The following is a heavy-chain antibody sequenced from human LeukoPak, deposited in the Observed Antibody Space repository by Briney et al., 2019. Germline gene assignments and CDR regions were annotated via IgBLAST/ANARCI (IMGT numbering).Heavy chain of an antibody. Sequence: ASVKVSCKSSGYTVTSYDINWVRQATGQGLEWMGWMNPNSGNTGYAQKFQGRVTIGTDGSTNTAYMELSSLRSEDTAVYFCARGTLGDILTGSYDCWGQGTLVTVSS. D-gene: IGHD3-9*01. J-gene: IGHJ4*02. CDR1: GYTVTSYD. V-gene: IGHV1-8*03. CDR3: ARGTLGDILTGSYDC. CDR2: MNPNSGNT.